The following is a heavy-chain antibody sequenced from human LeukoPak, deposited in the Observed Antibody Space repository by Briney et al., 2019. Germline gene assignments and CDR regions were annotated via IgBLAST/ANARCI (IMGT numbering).Heavy chain of an antibody. CDR2: ISSSGSTI. CDR1: GLTFSDHW. CDR3: ARDEWVGFDY. J-gene: IGHJ4*02. V-gene: IGHV3-11*04. Sequence: PGGSLRLSCAASGLTFSDHWFNWVRQAPGKGLEWVSYISSSGSTIYYADSVKGRFTISRDNAKNSLYLQMNSLRAEDTAVYYCARDEWVGFDYWGQGTLVTVSS. D-gene: IGHD6-19*01.